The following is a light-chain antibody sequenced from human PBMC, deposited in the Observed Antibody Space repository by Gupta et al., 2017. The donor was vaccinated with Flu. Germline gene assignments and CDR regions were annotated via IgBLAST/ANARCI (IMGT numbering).Light chain of an antibody. CDR1: QNINNY. CDR2: TAS. J-gene: IGKJ3*01. CDR3: QQSYRRPFT. Sequence: DVQMTQSPSSLSASVGDRVTITCRASQNINNYLNWYQQKPGKAPELLIHTASRLQSGVPSRFSGVGFGTDFTLTISSLQPGDFATYYRQQSYRRPFTFGPGTKVDIK. V-gene: IGKV1-39*01.